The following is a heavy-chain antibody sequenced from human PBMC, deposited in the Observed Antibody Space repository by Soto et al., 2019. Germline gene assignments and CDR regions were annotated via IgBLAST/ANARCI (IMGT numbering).Heavy chain of an antibody. J-gene: IGHJ4*02. CDR2: IYYSGST. CDR1: GGSISSYY. D-gene: IGHD3-10*01. Sequence: SETLSLTCTVSGGSISSYYWSWIRQPPGKGLEWIGYIYYSGSTNYNPSLKSRVTISVDTSKNQFSLKLSSVTAADTAVYYCARNGHYYGSGSYALRYWGQGTLVTVSS. V-gene: IGHV4-59*01. CDR3: ARNGHYYGSGSYALRY.